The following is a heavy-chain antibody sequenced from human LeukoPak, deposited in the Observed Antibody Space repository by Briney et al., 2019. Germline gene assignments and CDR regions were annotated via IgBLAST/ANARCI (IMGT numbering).Heavy chain of an antibody. Sequence: GASVKVSCKASGYTFTGYYMHWVRQAPGQGLEWMGWINPNSGGTNYAQKFQGRVTMTRDTSISTAYMELSRLRSDDTAVYYCARVGGYSGYEPFDYWGQGTLVTVSS. J-gene: IGHJ4*02. V-gene: IGHV1-2*02. D-gene: IGHD5-12*01. CDR2: INPNSGGT. CDR3: ARVGGYSGYEPFDY. CDR1: GYTFTGYY.